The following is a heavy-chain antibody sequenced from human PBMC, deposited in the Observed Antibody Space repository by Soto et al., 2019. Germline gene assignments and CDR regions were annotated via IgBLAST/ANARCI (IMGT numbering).Heavy chain of an antibody. V-gene: IGHV4-39*01. Sequence: PSETLSLTCTVSGGSLSSSTYYWGWIRQPPGKGLEWIGSISYSGSTYYNPSLKSRVTIFVDTSKNQFSLRLSSVTAADTAVYYCARQEVSPRGILTGYYGWFDPWGQGTLVPVSS. CDR1: GGSLSSSTYY. J-gene: IGHJ5*02. D-gene: IGHD3-9*01. CDR2: ISYSGST. CDR3: ARQEVSPRGILTGYYGWFDP.